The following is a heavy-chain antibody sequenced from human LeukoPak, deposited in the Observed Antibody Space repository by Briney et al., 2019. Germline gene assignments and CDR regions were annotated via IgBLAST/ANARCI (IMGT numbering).Heavy chain of an antibody. CDR1: EDTFTGYY. J-gene: IGHJ3*01. V-gene: IGHV1-2*02. Sequence: ASVKVSCKASEDTFTGYYIQWVRQAPGQELEWLGWINANTGGTSYAQKFQAGVTITRNTSINTAYIELSRLRSGDTAVYYCAKVRERGYSSKPFDLWGQGTMVTVSS. CDR2: INANTGGT. D-gene: IGHD2/OR15-2a*01. CDR3: AKVRERGYSSKPFDL.